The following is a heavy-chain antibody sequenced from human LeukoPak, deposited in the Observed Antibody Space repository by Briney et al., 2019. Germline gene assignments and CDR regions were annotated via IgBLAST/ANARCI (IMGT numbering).Heavy chain of an antibody. CDR2: IRYDGSNK. D-gene: IGHD4/OR15-4a*01. CDR3: AKDPSRLNTVIDS. Sequence: PRGSLRLSCAPSGFTFTSYGMHWVRHAPGKGLEWVAFIRYDGSNKYYADSVKGRFTISRDNSKNTLYLQMNSLRAEDKGVYYCAKDPSRLNTVIDSWGQGTLVTVSS. J-gene: IGHJ4*02. V-gene: IGHV3-30*02. CDR1: GFTFTSYG.